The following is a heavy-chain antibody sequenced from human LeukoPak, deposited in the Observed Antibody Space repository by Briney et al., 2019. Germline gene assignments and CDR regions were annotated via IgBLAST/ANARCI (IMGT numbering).Heavy chain of an antibody. CDR3: WLSPTKIGDFDY. Sequence: KPSETLSLTCTVSGYSISSGYYWGWIRQPPGKGLEWIGSIYHSGSTYYNPSLKSRVTISVDTSKNQFSLKLSSVTAADTAVYYCWLSPTKIGDFDYWGQGTLVTVSS. D-gene: IGHD3-22*01. CDR2: IYHSGST. V-gene: IGHV4-38-2*02. CDR1: GYSISSGYY. J-gene: IGHJ4*02.